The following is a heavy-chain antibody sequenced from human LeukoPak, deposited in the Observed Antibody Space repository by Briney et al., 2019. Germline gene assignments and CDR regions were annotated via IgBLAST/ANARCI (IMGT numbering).Heavy chain of an antibody. CDR3: ASTVWDYYDSSGYRGSHAFDI. J-gene: IGHJ3*02. CDR1: GYTFTGYY. CDR2: INPNSGGT. V-gene: IGHV1-2*06. D-gene: IGHD3-22*01. Sequence: ASVKVSCKASGYTFTGYYMHWVRQAPGQGLEWMGRINPNSGGTNYAQKFQGRVTKTRDTSISTAYMELSRLRSDDTAVYYCASTVWDYYDSSGYRGSHAFDIWGQGTMVTVSS.